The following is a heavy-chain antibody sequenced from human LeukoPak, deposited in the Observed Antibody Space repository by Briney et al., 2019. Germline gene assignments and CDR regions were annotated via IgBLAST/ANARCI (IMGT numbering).Heavy chain of an antibody. V-gene: IGHV3-21*01. J-gene: IGHJ4*02. D-gene: IGHD6-25*01. Sequence: GGSLRLSCAASGFTFSSYSMNWVRQAPGKGLEWVSSISSSSSYIYYADSVKGRFTISRDNAKNSPYLQMNSLRVEDTAVYYCARIIPAGSARFDYWGQGTLVTVSS. CDR2: ISSSSSYI. CDR3: ARIIPAGSARFDY. CDR1: GFTFSSYS.